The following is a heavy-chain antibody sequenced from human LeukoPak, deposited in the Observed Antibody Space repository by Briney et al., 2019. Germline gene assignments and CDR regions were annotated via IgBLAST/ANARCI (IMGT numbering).Heavy chain of an antibody. CDR3: ASLWFGELFYDY. D-gene: IGHD3-10*01. J-gene: IGHJ4*02. Sequence: SETLSLTCTVSGGSISSYYWSWIRQPPGKGLEWIGYIYYSGSTYYNPSLKSRVTISVDTSKNQFSLKLSSVTAADTAVYYCASLWFGELFYDYWGQGTLVTVSS. CDR1: GGSISSYY. CDR2: IYYSGST. V-gene: IGHV4-59*12.